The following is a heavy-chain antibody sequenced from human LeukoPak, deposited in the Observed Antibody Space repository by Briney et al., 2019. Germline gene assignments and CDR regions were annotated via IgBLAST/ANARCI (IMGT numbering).Heavy chain of an antibody. CDR2: IIPIFGTA. Sequence: ASVTVSCNASGGTFSSYAISWVRQAPGQGLEWMGGIIPIFGTANYAQKFQGRVTITADKSTSTAYMELSSLRSEDTAVYYCASDRGGGNYFDYWGQGTLVTVSS. V-gene: IGHV1-69*06. CDR3: ASDRGGGNYFDY. D-gene: IGHD3-10*01. J-gene: IGHJ4*02. CDR1: GGTFSSYA.